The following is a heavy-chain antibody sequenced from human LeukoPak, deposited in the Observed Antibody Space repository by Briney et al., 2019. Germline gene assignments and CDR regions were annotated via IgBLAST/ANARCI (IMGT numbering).Heavy chain of an antibody. J-gene: IGHJ4*02. Sequence: SETLSLTCTVSGGSISSGSYYWSWIRQPAGKGLEWIGRIYTSGGTNYNPSLKSRVTISVDTSKNQFSLKLSSVTAADTAVYYCARGRSGYDSVSIDYWGQGTLVTVSS. CDR2: IYTSGGT. CDR1: GGSISSGSYY. D-gene: IGHD5-12*01. V-gene: IGHV4-61*02. CDR3: ARGRSGYDSVSIDY.